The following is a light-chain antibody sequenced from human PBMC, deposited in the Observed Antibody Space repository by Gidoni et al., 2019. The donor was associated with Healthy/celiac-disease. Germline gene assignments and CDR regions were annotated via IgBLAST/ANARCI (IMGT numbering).Light chain of an antibody. J-gene: IGKJ2*01. CDR1: QSISSY. Sequence: DIQMTQSPPSLSASVGDRVTITCRASQSISSYLNWYQQKPGKAPKLLIYAASSLQSGVPSRFSCSGSGTDFTLTISSLQPEDFATYYCQQSYSTPQDTFGQGTKLEIK. V-gene: IGKV1-39*01. CDR2: AAS. CDR3: QQSYSTPQDT.